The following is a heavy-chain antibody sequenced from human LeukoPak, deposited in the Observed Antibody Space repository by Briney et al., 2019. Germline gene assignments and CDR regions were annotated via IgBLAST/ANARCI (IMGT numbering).Heavy chain of an antibody. CDR1: GFTFSSYA. D-gene: IGHD1-26*01. CDR3: ARVVGATDDAFDI. J-gene: IGHJ3*02. CDR2: ISGSSGST. V-gene: IGHV3-23*01. Sequence: GGSLRLSCAAPGFTFSSYAMSWVRQAPGKGLEWVSAISGSSGSTYYADSVKGRFTISRDNAKNSLYLQMNSLRAEDTAVYYCARVVGATDDAFDIWGQGTMVTVSS.